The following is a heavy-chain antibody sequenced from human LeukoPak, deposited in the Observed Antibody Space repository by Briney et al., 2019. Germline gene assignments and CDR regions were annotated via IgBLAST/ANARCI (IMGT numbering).Heavy chain of an antibody. J-gene: IGHJ4*02. CDR2: ITWNGGSS. CDR1: GFTFDEYA. D-gene: IGHD6-19*01. V-gene: IGHV3-20*04. Sequence: GSLRLSCAASGFTFDEYAMTWVRQAPGKGLEWVSGITWNGGSSSYADSLRGRFIISRDNARNCLYLQMNSLRVEDTAFYYCARVDGSGWYGNDYWGQGTLVTVSS. CDR3: ARVDGSGWYGNDY.